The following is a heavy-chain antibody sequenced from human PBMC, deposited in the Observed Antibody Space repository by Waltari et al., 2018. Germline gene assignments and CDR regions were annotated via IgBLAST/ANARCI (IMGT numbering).Heavy chain of an antibody. CDR1: GAWFSHYY. V-gene: IGHV4-34*01. D-gene: IGHD1-1*01. J-gene: IGHJ4*02. CDR3: ARGLDQYKVGSL. Sequence: QVQLQQWGAGLLKPSETLSLTCAFDGAWFSHYYWSWSRQAPGKGLEWIGEMHPRGSTSYNPSLESRVTISGDTSKNQFSLTLSSVTAADTAVYYCARGLDQYKVGSLWGQGTLVTVSS. CDR2: MHPRGST.